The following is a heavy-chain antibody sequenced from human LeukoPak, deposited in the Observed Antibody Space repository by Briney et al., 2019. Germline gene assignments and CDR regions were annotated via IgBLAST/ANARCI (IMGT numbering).Heavy chain of an antibody. CDR2: ISGSGGST. J-gene: IGHJ4*02. CDR3: AKPEYSSGWYLLDY. CDR1: GFTFSSYA. Sequence: GGSLRLSCAASGFTFSSYAMSWVRQAPGKGQEWVSAISGSGGSTYYADSVKGRFTISRDNSKNTLYLQMNSLRAEDTAVYYCAKPEYSSGWYLLDYWGQGTLVTVSS. D-gene: IGHD6-19*01. V-gene: IGHV3-23*01.